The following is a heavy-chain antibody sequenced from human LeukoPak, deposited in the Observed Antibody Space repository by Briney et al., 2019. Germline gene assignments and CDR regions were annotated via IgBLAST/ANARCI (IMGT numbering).Heavy chain of an antibody. CDR3: ASGDYGDPPLNY. V-gene: IGHV1-2*02. CDR2: INPNTGGT. D-gene: IGHD4/OR15-4a*01. CDR1: GYTFTGYF. J-gene: IGHJ4*02. Sequence: GASVKVSCKASGYTFTGYFVHWVRQAPGQGLQWMGWINPNTGGTNYVQKFQGRVTMTRDTSISTAYMELSRLRSDDTAVYYCASGDYGDPPLNYWGQGTLVTVSS.